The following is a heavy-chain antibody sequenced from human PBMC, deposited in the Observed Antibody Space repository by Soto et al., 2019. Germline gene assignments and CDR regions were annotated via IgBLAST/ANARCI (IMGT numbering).Heavy chain of an antibody. V-gene: IGHV4-61*01. CDR1: GGSVTSGTYY. CDR2: IYYSGST. Sequence: SETLSLTCTVSGGSVTSGTYYWSWIRQPPGKGLEYIGYIYYSGSTNYNPSLNSRVTVSVDTPKNQFSLKLSSATAADTALYYCASANAGAFNIWGQGTMVTVSS. J-gene: IGHJ3*02. CDR3: ASANAGAFNI.